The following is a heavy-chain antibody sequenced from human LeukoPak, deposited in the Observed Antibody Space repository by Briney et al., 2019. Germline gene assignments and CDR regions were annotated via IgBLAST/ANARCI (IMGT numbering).Heavy chain of an antibody. CDR3: AREGTVSDSSGYDLDY. CDR2: IYYSGST. D-gene: IGHD3-22*01. J-gene: IGHJ4*02. Sequence: SETLSLTCTVSGGSISSGGYYWSWIRQHPGKGLEWIGYIYYSGSTYYNPSLKSRVTISVDTSKNQFSLKLSSVTAADTAVYYCAREGTVSDSSGYDLDYWGQGTLVTVSS. V-gene: IGHV4-31*03. CDR1: GGSISSGGYY.